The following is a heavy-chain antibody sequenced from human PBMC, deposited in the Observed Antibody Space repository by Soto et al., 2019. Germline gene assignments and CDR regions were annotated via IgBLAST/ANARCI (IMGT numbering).Heavy chain of an antibody. Sequence: SETLSLTCAVYGGSFSGYYWSWIRQPPGKGLEWIGEINHSGSTNYNPSLKSRVTISVDTSKDQFSLKLSSVTAADTAAYNYVRCCGGYVRLAEYYYYMDVWGKGTTVTVSS. CDR1: GGSFSGYY. J-gene: IGHJ6*03. D-gene: IGHD5-12*01. CDR2: INHSGST. CDR3: VRCCGGYVRLAEYYYYMDV. V-gene: IGHV4-34*01.